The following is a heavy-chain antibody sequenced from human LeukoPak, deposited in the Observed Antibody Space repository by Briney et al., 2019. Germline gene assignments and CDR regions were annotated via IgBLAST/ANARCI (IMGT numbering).Heavy chain of an antibody. V-gene: IGHV3-30*03. D-gene: IGHD4-17*01. CDR3: ARSTNDYGDFYYFDY. CDR2: ISYDGSNK. J-gene: IGHJ4*02. CDR1: GFTFSTYG. Sequence: PGGSLRLSCAASGFTFSTYGMHWVRQAPGKGLEWVAVISYDGSNKYYADSVKGRFTISRDNSKNTLYLQMNSLRAEDTAVYYCARSTNDYGDFYYFDYWGQGTLVTVSS.